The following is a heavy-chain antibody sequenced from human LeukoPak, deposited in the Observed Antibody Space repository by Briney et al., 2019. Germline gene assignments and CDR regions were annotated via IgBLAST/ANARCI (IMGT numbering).Heavy chain of an antibody. Sequence: SETLSLTCTVSGGSISSYYWSWIRQPPGKGLEWIGYIYYSGSTNYNPSLKSRVTISVDTSKNQFSLKLSSVTAADTAVYYCARGYGYTAAAGTYSWYFDLWGRGTLVTVSS. CDR2: IYYSGST. CDR1: GGSISSYY. CDR3: ARGYGYTAAAGTYSWYFDL. D-gene: IGHD6-13*01. J-gene: IGHJ2*01. V-gene: IGHV4-59*01.